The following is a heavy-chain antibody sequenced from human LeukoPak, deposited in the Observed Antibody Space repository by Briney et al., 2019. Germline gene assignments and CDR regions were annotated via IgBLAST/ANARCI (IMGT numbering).Heavy chain of an antibody. D-gene: IGHD3-10*01. Sequence: SETLSPTCTVSGGSISSSSYYWGCIRQPPGKGLECIGSIYYSGSTYYNPSLKSRVTISVDTSKNQFSLKLSSVTAADTAVYYCASEGERSQHHHGSGSDWGQGTLVTVSS. CDR3: ASEGERSQHHHGSGSD. CDR2: IYYSGST. J-gene: IGHJ4*02. CDR1: GGSISSSSYY. V-gene: IGHV4-39*07.